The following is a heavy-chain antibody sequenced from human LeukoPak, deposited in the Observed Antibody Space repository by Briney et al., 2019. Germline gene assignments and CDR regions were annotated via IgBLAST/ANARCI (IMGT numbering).Heavy chain of an antibody. Sequence: GGSLRLSSAASGFTFSTFAMIWVREPPGKGLEWVSSIFPSGGEIHYADSVRGRFTIARDNSKSTLSLQMNSLRAEDTAIYYCATYRQVLLPFESWGQGTLVTVSS. CDR2: IFPSGGEI. CDR3: ATYRQVLLPFES. CDR1: GFTFSTFA. J-gene: IGHJ4*02. V-gene: IGHV3-23*01. D-gene: IGHD2-8*02.